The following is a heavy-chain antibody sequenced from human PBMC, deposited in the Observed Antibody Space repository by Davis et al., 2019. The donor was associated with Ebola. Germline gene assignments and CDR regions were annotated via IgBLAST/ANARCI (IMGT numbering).Heavy chain of an antibody. V-gene: IGHV3-30*02. J-gene: IGHJ6*02. CDR2: IWYDGSNK. CDR1: GFTFRSYG. CDR3: AGSDGSYYYYGMDV. Sequence: PGGSLRLSCAASGFTFRSYGMHWVRQAPGKGLEWVAVIWYDGSNKYYADSVKGRFTISRDNSKNTLYLQMNSLRAEDTAVYYCAGSDGSYYYYGMDVWGQGTTVTVSS. D-gene: IGHD5-24*01.